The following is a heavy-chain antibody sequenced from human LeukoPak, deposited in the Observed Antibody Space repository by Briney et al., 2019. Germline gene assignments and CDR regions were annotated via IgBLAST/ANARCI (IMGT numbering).Heavy chain of an antibody. CDR2: ISGSGGST. CDR1: GFTISSYA. V-gene: IGHV3-23*01. D-gene: IGHD3-9*01. J-gene: IGHJ3*02. Sequence: PGGSLRLSCAASGFTISSYAMSWVRQAPGKGLEWVSDISGSGGSTNYADSVKGRFTISRDNSKNTLYLQMNSLRAEDTAVYYCAKDSFDWLSDTLDIWGQGTMVTVSS. CDR3: AKDSFDWLSDTLDI.